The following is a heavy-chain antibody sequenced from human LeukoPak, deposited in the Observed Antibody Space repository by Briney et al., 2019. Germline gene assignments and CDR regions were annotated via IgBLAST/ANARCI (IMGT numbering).Heavy chain of an antibody. D-gene: IGHD3-10*01. J-gene: IGHJ4*02. Sequence: SVKVSCKASGGTFSSYAISWVRQAPGQGLEWVGGIIPIFGTANYAQKFQGRVTITADESTSTAYMELSSLRSEDTAVYYCAREYYGSGSYDYWGQGTLVTVPS. V-gene: IGHV1-69*01. CDR2: IIPIFGTA. CDR1: GGTFSSYA. CDR3: AREYYGSGSYDY.